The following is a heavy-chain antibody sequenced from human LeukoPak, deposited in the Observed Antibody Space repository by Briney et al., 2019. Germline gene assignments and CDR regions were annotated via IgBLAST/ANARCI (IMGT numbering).Heavy chain of an antibody. CDR1: GYRFISYY. D-gene: IGHD2-21*02. V-gene: IGHV1-2*02. Sequence: ASVTVSCKSSGYRFISYYIQWVRQAPGLGPEWMGWMHPGNGNTRYAEKFQGRVTMTRDTSINTAYMDLSSLRSDDTAVYYCAREGSYCVGGDCYSFDFWGQGTLITVSS. CDR2: MHPGNGNT. J-gene: IGHJ4*02. CDR3: AREGSYCVGGDCYSFDF.